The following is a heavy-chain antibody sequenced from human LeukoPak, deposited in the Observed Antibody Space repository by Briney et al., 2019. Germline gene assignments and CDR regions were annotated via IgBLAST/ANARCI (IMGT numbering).Heavy chain of an antibody. CDR1: GFTFRSYG. J-gene: IGHJ4*02. V-gene: IGHV3-30*03. Sequence: GGSLRLSCAASGFTFRSYGMHWVRQAPGKGLEWVAVISYDGSTKYYADSVKGRFTIPRDNSKNTLYLQMNSLRPEDTAVYYCARSTHSGSYYDDLFDYWGQGTLVTVSS. D-gene: IGHD1-26*01. CDR2: ISYDGSTK. CDR3: ARSTHSGSYYDDLFDY.